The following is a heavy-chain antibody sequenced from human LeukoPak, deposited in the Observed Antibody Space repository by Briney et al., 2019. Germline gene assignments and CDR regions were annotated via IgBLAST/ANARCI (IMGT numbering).Heavy chain of an antibody. Sequence: ASVKVSCKASGGTFISYAISWVRQAPGQGLEWMGGIIPIFGTANYAQKFQGRVTITADESTSTAYMELSSLRSEDTAVYYCARLSSWYSKTYYYYGMDVWGQGTTVTVSS. V-gene: IGHV1-69*13. D-gene: IGHD6-13*01. CDR2: IIPIFGTA. J-gene: IGHJ6*02. CDR1: GGTFISYA. CDR3: ARLSSWYSKTYYYYGMDV.